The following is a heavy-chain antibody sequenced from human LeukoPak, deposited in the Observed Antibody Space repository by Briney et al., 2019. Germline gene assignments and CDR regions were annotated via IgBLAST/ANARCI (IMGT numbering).Heavy chain of an antibody. D-gene: IGHD3-10*01. V-gene: IGHV1-46*01. CDR2: INPNGGGT. J-gene: IGHJ4*02. Sequence: ASVKVSCKASGYTFTSYYIHWVRQAPGQGLEWMGIINPNGGGTRYADNFQGRVTMTSDTSGSTVYMELSSLRSEDTAVYYCAGVGSVWPDYWGQGTLVTVSS. CDR3: AGVGSVWPDY. CDR1: GYTFTSYY.